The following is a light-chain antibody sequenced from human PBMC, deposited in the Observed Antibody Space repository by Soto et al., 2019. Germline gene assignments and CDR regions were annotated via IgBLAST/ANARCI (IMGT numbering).Light chain of an antibody. V-gene: IGKV3-15*01. J-gene: IGKJ1*01. CDR1: QSISSN. CDR3: QQYDNWPPWT. CDR2: GAS. Sequence: EIVMTQSPATLSVSPGERATLSCRASQSISSNLAWYQQRPGQAPRLLISGASTRATGVPARFSGSGSGTEFTLPISSLQSEDFAVYYCQQYDNWPPWTFGQGTKVEFK.